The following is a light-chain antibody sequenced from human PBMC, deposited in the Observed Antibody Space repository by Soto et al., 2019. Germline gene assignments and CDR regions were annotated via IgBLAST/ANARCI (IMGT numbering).Light chain of an antibody. V-gene: IGLV2-23*01. Sequence: QSVLTQPASVSGSPGQSITISCTGTSSDVGSYNLVSWYQQHPGKAPKLMIYEGSKRPSGVSNRFSGSKSGNTASLTISGLQAEDEADYYCCSYAGSSTCGLYGFGAGTKGTVL. J-gene: IGLJ1*01. CDR2: EGS. CDR1: SSDVGSYNL. CDR3: CSYAGSSTCGLYG.